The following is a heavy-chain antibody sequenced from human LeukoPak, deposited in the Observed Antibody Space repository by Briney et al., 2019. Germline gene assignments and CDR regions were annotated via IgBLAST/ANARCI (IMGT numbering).Heavy chain of an antibody. J-gene: IGHJ3*02. CDR3: ARVGWELLRRDAFDI. Sequence: PGGSLRLSCAASGFTFSDKYMSWIRQALGKGLEFISYISNNGETIHYADSVKGRFTISRDNAKNSLYLQMNDLRVEDTAVYYCARVGWELLRRDAFDIWGQGTMVTVSS. V-gene: IGHV3-11*01. CDR2: ISNNGETI. D-gene: IGHD1-26*01. CDR1: GFTFSDKY.